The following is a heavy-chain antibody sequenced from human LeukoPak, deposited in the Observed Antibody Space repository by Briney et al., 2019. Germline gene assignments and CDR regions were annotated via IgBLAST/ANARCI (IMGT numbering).Heavy chain of an antibody. D-gene: IGHD3-3*01. CDR2: ISNNGGYT. CDR1: GFTFSSSA. J-gene: IGHJ6*02. Sequence: PGGSLRLSCAASGFTFSSSAMSWVRQAPGKGLEWVSAISNNGGYTYYADSVQGRFTISRDNSKSTLCLQMNSLRAEDTAVYYCARGLDFWSGYTYYYYGMDVWGQGTTVTVSS. CDR3: ARGLDFWSGYTYYYYGMDV. V-gene: IGHV3-23*01.